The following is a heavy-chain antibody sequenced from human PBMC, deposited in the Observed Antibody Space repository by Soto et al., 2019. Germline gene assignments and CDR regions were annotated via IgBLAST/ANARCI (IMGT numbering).Heavy chain of an antibody. CDR1: GFTFSSYW. V-gene: IGHV3-7*01. J-gene: IGHJ6*03. Sequence: GGSLRLSCAASGFTFSSYWMSWVRQAPGKGLEWVANIKQDGSEKYYVDSVKGRFTISRDNAKNSLYLQMNSLRAEDTAVYYCASLKWYNWNYGAYYMDVWGKGTTVTVSS. CDR3: ASLKWYNWNYGAYYMDV. CDR2: IKQDGSEK. D-gene: IGHD1-7*01.